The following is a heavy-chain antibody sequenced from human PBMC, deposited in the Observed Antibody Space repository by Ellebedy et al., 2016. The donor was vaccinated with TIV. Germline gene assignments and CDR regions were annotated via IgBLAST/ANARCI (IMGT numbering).Heavy chain of an antibody. D-gene: IGHD3-22*01. V-gene: IGHV1-46*01. CDR1: GYTFTSYF. CDR2: INPVSGNS. J-gene: IGHJ4*02. CDR3: ARGDNYYYDGSGYYYNY. Sequence: ASVKVSCRASGYTFTSYFLYWVRQAPGQGLEWMGMINPVSGNSNYAQKFQGRVAMTRDTSTNTVYMELSSLRSEDTAVYYCARGDNYYYDGSGYYYNYWGQGTLVTVSS.